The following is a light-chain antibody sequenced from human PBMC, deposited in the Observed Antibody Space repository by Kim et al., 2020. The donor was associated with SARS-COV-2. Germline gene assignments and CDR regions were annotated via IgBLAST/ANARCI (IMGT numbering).Light chain of an antibody. CDR3: QQRSNWPPT. Sequence: LYPGERATLSCRASQSVSSYLAWYQQKPGQAPRLLIYDASNRATGIPARFSGSGSGTDFTLTISSLEPEDFAVYYCQQRSNWPPTFGQGTKLEI. J-gene: IGKJ2*01. CDR2: DAS. CDR1: QSVSSY. V-gene: IGKV3-11*01.